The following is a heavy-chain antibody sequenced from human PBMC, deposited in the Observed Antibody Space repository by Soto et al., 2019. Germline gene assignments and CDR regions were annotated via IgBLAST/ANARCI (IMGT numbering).Heavy chain of an antibody. CDR2: VYYSGST. V-gene: IGHV4-59*12. J-gene: IGHJ3*02. D-gene: IGHD2-15*01. Sequence: QVQLQESGPGLVKTSETLSLTCSVSGGSMRSYYWTWIRQPPGKGLEWIGSVYYSGSTKYDPSLKSRVTISGDTSKKQLSLKRSSVTAADTAMYYCARAAIVAATIDALDIWGQGTMVTVSS. CDR3: ARAAIVAATIDALDI. CDR1: GGSMRSYY.